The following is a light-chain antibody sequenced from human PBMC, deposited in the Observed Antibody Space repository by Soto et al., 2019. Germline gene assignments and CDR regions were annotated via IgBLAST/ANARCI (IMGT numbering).Light chain of an antibody. CDR1: QPISSW. CDR3: QQDSSFPLT. V-gene: IGKV1-12*01. Sequence: IQMTQSPSSVSASVGDRVTITCRASQPISSWLAWYQQKPGQPPNLLIYSASTLRSVVPSRFSGSESGTLFTLTITNLQPEEFATYYCQQDSSFPLTGGGGTKVEV. CDR2: SAS. J-gene: IGKJ4*01.